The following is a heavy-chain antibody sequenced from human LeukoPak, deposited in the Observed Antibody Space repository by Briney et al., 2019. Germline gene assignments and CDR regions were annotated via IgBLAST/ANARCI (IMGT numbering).Heavy chain of an antibody. Sequence: SETLSLTCAVYGGSFSGYYWSWIRQPPGKGLEWIGEINHSGSTNYNPSLKSRVTISVDTSKNQFSLKLSSVTAADTAVYYCARHYCSSTSCYTEGFDPWGQGTLVTVSS. V-gene: IGHV4-34*01. D-gene: IGHD2-2*02. CDR3: ARHYCSSTSCYTEGFDP. CDR2: INHSGST. CDR1: GGSFSGYY. J-gene: IGHJ5*02.